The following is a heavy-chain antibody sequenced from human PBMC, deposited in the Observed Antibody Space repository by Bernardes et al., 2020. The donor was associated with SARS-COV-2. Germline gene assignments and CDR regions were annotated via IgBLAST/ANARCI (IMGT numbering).Heavy chain of an antibody. CDR3: ARDGLPSDYYYYYMDV. Sequence: GGSLRLSCAASGFTFSDYYMSWIRQAPGKGLEWVSYISSSSSYTNYADSVKGRFTISRDNAKNSLYLQMNSLRAEDTAVYYCARDGLPSDYYYYYMDVWGKGTTVTVSS. CDR2: ISSSSSYT. V-gene: IGHV3-11*05. CDR1: GFTFSDYY. J-gene: IGHJ6*03.